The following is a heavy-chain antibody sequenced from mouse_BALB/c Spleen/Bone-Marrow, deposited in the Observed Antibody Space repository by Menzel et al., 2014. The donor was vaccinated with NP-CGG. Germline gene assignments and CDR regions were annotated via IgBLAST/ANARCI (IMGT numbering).Heavy chain of an antibody. D-gene: IGHD1-2*01. Sequence: QVQLKDSGAELMKPGASVKISCKATGYTFSSYWIEWVKQRPGHGLEWIGEILPGSGSTNYNEKFKGKAIFTADTSSNTAYMQLSSLTSEDSAVYYCARRVTTANYWGQGTTLTVSS. CDR2: ILPGSGST. V-gene: IGHV1-9*01. CDR3: ARRVTTANY. J-gene: IGHJ2*01. CDR1: GYTFSSYW.